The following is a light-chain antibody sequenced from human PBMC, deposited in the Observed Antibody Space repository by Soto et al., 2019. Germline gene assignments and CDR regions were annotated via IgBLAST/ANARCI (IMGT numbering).Light chain of an antibody. J-gene: IGKJ5*01. V-gene: IGKV3-20*01. CDR2: GAS. CDR1: QSVSSSY. Sequence: EIVLTQSPVTLSLSPGERATLSCRASQSVSSSYLAWYQQKPGQAPRLLIYGASSRATGIPDRFSGSGSGTEFTLTIIRLEPEDCAVYYCQQYGSSPSTFGQGTRLEIK. CDR3: QQYGSSPST.